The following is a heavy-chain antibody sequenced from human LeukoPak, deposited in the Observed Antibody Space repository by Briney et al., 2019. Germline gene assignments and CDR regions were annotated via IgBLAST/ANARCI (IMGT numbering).Heavy chain of an antibody. Sequence: GGSLRLSCAASGFTFSNAWMSWVRQAPGKGLEWVGRIKSKTDGGTTDYAAPVKGRFTISRDDSKNTLYLQMNSMKTEDTAVYYCTTDDGDYGSNYWGQGTLVTVSS. CDR3: TTDDGDYGSNY. CDR1: GFTFSNAW. J-gene: IGHJ4*02. V-gene: IGHV3-15*01. D-gene: IGHD2-21*01. CDR2: IKSKTDGGTT.